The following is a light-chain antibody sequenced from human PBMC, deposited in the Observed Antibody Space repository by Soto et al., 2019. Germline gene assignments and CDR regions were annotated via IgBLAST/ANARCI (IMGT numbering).Light chain of an antibody. Sequence: EIVMTQSPATLSVSPGGRATLSCMSSQSISDTLAWYQQKPGQAPRLLIYGASRRAPGFPARFSGSGSGTDFTLTISSLQSEDFAVYYCQQYDNWPWTFGQGTKVDIK. CDR2: GAS. CDR1: QSISDT. J-gene: IGKJ1*01. V-gene: IGKV3-15*01. CDR3: QQYDNWPWT.